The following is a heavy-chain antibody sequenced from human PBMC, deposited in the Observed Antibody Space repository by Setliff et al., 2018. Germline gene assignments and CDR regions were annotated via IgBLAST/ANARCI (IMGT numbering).Heavy chain of an antibody. Sequence: GASVKVSCKASGYNFTTYAISWVRQAPGQGLEWMGFISLYDGHTNYAQNFQGRLTVTTDTSTSTAYMELSSLRFDDTAVYYCARGNPAERYEYWGQGTLVTVPQ. CDR3: ARGNPAERYEY. D-gene: IGHD5-12*01. CDR1: GYNFTTYA. V-gene: IGHV1-18*01. CDR2: ISLYDGHT. J-gene: IGHJ1*01.